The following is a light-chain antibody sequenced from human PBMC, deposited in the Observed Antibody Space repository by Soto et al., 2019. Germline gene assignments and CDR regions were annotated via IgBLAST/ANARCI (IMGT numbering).Light chain of an antibody. CDR1: SSDVGNYNY. J-gene: IGLJ3*02. CDR2: DVT. V-gene: IGLV2-11*01. CDR3: CSYAGSYTWV. Sequence: QSALTQPHSVSGSPGQSVTISCSRTSSDVGNYNYVSWYQHHPGKAPKLMIYDVTTRPSGVPDRFSGSKSGNTASLTISGLQAEDEADFYCCSYAGSYTWVFGGGTKLTVL.